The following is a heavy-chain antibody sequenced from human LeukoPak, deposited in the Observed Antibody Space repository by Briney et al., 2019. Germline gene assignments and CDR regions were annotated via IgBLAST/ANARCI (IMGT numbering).Heavy chain of an antibody. Sequence: PGGSLRLSCAASGFTFSSYEMNWVRQAPGKGLEWVSYISSSGSTIYYADSVKGRFTISRDNAKNSLYLQMNSLRAEDTAVYYCARVPVIYGSCYDYWGQGTLVTVSS. D-gene: IGHD3-10*01. CDR3: ARVPVIYGSCYDY. CDR2: ISSSGSTI. CDR1: GFTFSSYE. V-gene: IGHV3-48*03. J-gene: IGHJ4*02.